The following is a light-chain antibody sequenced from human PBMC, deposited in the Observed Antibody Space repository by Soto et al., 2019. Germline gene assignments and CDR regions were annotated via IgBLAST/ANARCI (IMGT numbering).Light chain of an antibody. Sequence: DTQMTQSPSTLSASVGDRVTITCRASQSIGGWLAWYQQKPGKAPKLLIYKTSILENGVPSRFSGSGSGTEFTLSISSLQPDDFATYYCHQYNSYWTFGQGTKVDIK. J-gene: IGKJ1*01. V-gene: IGKV1-5*03. CDR2: KTS. CDR3: HQYNSYWT. CDR1: QSIGGW.